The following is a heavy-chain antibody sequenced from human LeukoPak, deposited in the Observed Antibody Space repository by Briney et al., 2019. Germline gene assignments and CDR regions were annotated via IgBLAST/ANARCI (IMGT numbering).Heavy chain of an antibody. CDR2: IIPIFGTA. V-gene: IGHV1-69*13. D-gene: IGHD3-3*01. J-gene: IGHJ6*02. CDR3: ARETHITIFGVVPSYYYGMDV. Sequence: SVKVSCKASGGTFSSYAISWVRQAPGQGLEWMGGIIPIFGTANYAQKFQGRVTITADESTSTAYMELSSLRSEDTAVYYCARETHITIFGVVPSYYYGMDVWGQGTTVTVSS. CDR1: GGTFSSYA.